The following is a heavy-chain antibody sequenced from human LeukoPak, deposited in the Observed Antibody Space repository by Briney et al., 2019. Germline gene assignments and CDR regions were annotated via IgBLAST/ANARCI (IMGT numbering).Heavy chain of an antibody. CDR1: GGSISSSSYY. CDR2: IHYSGST. D-gene: IGHD6-19*01. J-gene: IGHJ4*02. V-gene: IGHV4-39*07. Sequence: PSETLSLTCTVSGGSISSSSYYWGWIRQPPGKGLEWIGSIHYSGSTNYNPSLKSRVTISVDKSKNQFSLKLSSVTAADTAVYYCARAEIAVAGTGKGFDYWGQGTLVTVSS. CDR3: ARAEIAVAGTGKGFDY.